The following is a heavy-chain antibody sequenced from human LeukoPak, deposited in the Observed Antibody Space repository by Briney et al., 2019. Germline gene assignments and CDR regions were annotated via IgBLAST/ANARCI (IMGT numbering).Heavy chain of an antibody. Sequence: ASVKVSCKASGYTFTGYYMHWVRQAPGQGLEWVGWINPKNGGSNYAQNFQGRVTMTRDTSITTAYMELSRLTSDETAVYYCASLAHFDGSTYYPDFWGQGTLVTVSS. CDR1: GYTFTGYY. V-gene: IGHV1-2*02. CDR3: ASLAHFDGSTYYPDF. J-gene: IGHJ4*02. D-gene: IGHD3-22*01. CDR2: INPKNGGS.